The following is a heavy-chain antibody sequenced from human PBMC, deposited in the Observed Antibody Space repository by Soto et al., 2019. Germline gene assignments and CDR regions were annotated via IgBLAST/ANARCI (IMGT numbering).Heavy chain of an antibody. Sequence: QVQLQQWGAGLLKPSETLSLTCAVYGGSFSGYYWSWIRQPPGKGLEWIGEINHSGSTNYNPSLKGRVTISVDTSKNQFSLKLSSVTAADTAVYYCARGRLNYDYVWGSYRTACFDYWGQGTLVTVSS. V-gene: IGHV4-34*01. CDR3: ARGRLNYDYVWGSYRTACFDY. CDR1: GGSFSGYY. D-gene: IGHD3-16*02. J-gene: IGHJ4*02. CDR2: INHSGST.